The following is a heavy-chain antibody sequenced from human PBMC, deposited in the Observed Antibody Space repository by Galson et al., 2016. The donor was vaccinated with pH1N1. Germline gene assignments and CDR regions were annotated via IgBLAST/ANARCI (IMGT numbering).Heavy chain of an antibody. CDR2: IRSKDHYYNP. Sequence: SLRLSCAASGFTFSDYYIDWVRQAPGEWLEWFGRIRSKDHYYNPEYAASVRGRFTVTRDDSKSSAYLQMNSLRTEDTAVYFCARAIRSGTRNGGSFDIWGQGTLVIVSS. J-gene: IGHJ4*02. CDR3: ARAIRSGTRNGGSFDI. D-gene: IGHD2-15*01. V-gene: IGHV3-72*01. CDR1: GFTFSDYY.